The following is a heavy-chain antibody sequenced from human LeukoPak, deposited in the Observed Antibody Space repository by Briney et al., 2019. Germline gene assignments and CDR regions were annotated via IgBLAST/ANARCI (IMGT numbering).Heavy chain of an antibody. J-gene: IGHJ4*02. Sequence: SETLSLTCAVSGYSISSGYYWGWIRQPPGQGLECIGSIYHSGSTYYNPSLKSRVTISVDTSKNQFSLELSSVTAADTAVYYCARPGIAVAGGFDYWGQGTLVTVSS. CDR1: GYSISSGYY. CDR2: IYHSGST. CDR3: ARPGIAVAGGFDY. D-gene: IGHD6-19*01. V-gene: IGHV4-38-2*01.